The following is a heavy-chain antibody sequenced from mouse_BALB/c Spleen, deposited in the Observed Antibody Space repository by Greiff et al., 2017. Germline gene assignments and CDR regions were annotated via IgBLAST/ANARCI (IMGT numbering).Heavy chain of an antibody. CDR2: IRLKSNNYAT. V-gene: IGHV6-6*02. D-gene: IGHD1-1*01. CDR1: GFTFSNYW. Sequence: EVKLQESGGGLVQPGGSMKLSCVASGFTFSNYWMNWVRQSPEKGLEWVAEIRLKSNNYATHYAESVKGRFTISRDDSKSSVYLQMNNLRAEDTGIYYCTRLYYYGGGTYYFDYWGQGTTLTVSS. CDR3: TRLYYYGGGTYYFDY. J-gene: IGHJ2*01.